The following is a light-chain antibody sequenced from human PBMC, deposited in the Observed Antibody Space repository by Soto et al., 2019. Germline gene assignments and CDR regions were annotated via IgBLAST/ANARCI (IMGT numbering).Light chain of an antibody. CDR3: CSYAGNYGWV. CDR2: DVT. CDR1: SSDVGMYNY. J-gene: IGLJ1*01. Sequence: QSALTQPRSVSGSLGQSVTISCTGTSSDVGMYNYVSWYQQHPGRAPTLMIYDVTKRPSGVPDRFSGSKSGNTASLTISGLQADDEADYYCCSYAGNYGWVFGTGTKVTVL. V-gene: IGLV2-11*02.